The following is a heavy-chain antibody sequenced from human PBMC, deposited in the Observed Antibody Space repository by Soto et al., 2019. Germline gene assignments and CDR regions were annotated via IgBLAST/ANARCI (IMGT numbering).Heavy chain of an antibody. CDR2: ISWNSGSI. V-gene: IGHV3-9*01. J-gene: IGHJ4*02. Sequence: EVQLVESGGGLVQPGRSLRLSCAASGFTFDDYAMHWVRQAPGKGLEWVSGISWNSGSIGYADSVKGRFTISRDNAKNSLYLQMNSLRAEDTALYYCAKDMRDGYNRDEYYFDYWGQGTLVTVSS. CDR1: GFTFDDYA. D-gene: IGHD5-12*01. CDR3: AKDMRDGYNRDEYYFDY.